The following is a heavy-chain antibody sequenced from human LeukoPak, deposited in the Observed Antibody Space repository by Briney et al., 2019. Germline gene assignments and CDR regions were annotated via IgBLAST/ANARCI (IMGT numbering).Heavy chain of an antibody. J-gene: IGHJ5*02. V-gene: IGHV4-4*02. Sequence: SETLSLTCTVSDEVITSNNWWSWVRQSPGKGLEWIGEIFHSGTTRYKASLESRVAMLLDKSKNQFSLRLNSVTAADTAVYFCARLRLSGGSFSVGWFDPWGQGIQVTVSS. CDR3: ARLRLSGGSFSVGWFDP. D-gene: IGHD1-26*01. CDR2: IFHSGTT. CDR1: DEVITSNNW.